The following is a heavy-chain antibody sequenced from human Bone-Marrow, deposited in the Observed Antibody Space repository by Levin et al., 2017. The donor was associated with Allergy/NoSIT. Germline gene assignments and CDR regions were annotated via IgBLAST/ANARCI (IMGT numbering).Heavy chain of an antibody. CDR1: GFTFGDYA. D-gene: IGHD5-12*01. V-gene: IGHV3-49*04. CDR3: TRGYSGYDSLLDY. Sequence: PGGSLRLSCTASGFTFGDYAMSWVRQAPGKGLEWVGFIRSKAYGGTTEYAASVKGRFTISRDDSKSIAYLQMNSLKTEDTAVYYCTRGYSGYDSLLDYWGQGTLVTVSS. CDR2: IRSKAYGGTT. J-gene: IGHJ4*02.